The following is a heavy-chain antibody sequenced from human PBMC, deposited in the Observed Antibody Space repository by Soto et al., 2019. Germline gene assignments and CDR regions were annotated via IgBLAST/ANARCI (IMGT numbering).Heavy chain of an antibody. D-gene: IGHD4-4*01. V-gene: IGHV4-31*03. CDR2: IYYSGRT. J-gene: IGHJ3*02. CDR3: AGIGNPDI. Sequence: QVQLQESGPGLVKPSQTLSLTCTVSGGSISSGGYYWSWIRQHPGKGLEWIGYIYYSGRTYYNPSIKRRVTIPVAASKNPFSLKLSSVTAADTAVYYCAGIGNPDIWGQGTMVTVSS. CDR1: GGSISSGGYY.